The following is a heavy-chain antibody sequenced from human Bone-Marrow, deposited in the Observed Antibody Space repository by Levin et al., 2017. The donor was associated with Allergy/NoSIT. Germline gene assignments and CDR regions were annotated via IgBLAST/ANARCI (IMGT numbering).Heavy chain of an antibody. CDR3: ARDQGYAMDV. CDR1: GFPFSRDW. CDR2: IYGDGSSP. Sequence: LSLTCAASGFPFSRDWMHWVRQAPGKGLVWVSCIYGDGSSPTYADSVKGRFTISRDNAKNTLYLEMSSLRAEDTAVYYCARDQGYAMDVWGQGTTVIVSS. J-gene: IGHJ6*02. V-gene: IGHV3-74*01.